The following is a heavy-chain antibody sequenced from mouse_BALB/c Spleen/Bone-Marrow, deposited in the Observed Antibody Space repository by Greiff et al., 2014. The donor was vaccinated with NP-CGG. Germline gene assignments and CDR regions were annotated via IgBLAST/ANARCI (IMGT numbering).Heavy chain of an antibody. Sequence: LVESGAELVRPGTSVKVSCKASGYAFTNYWIEWIKQRPGQGLEWIGVINPGSGGINYNEKFKGKATLTADKSSSTAYMQLSSLTSDDSEVYFCARELVRGMDYWGQGTSVTVSS. CDR1: GYAFTNYW. V-gene: IGHV1-54*01. J-gene: IGHJ4*01. D-gene: IGHD1-1*01. CDR3: ARELVRGMDY. CDR2: INPGSGGI.